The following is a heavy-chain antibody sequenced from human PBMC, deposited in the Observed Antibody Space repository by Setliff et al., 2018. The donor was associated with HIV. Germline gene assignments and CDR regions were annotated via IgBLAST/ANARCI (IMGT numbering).Heavy chain of an antibody. Sequence: PGESLKISCKGSGYSFTSYWIGWVRQMPGKGLEWMGVLYPSDSDAIYSPTFQGRVTISADKATNTAYLQWASLKSSDTAIYYCVRPLVIAFDTSDIWGQGTMVTVSS. V-gene: IGHV5-51*01. J-gene: IGHJ3*02. CDR1: GYSFTSYW. D-gene: IGHD3-9*01. CDR2: LYPSDSDA. CDR3: VRPLVIAFDTSDI.